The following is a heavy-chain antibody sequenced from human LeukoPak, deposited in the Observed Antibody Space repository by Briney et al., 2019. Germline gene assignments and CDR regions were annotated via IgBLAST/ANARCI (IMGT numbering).Heavy chain of an antibody. CDR1: GSTFTGYY. D-gene: IGHD2-15*01. J-gene: IGHJ4*02. V-gene: IGHV1-2*02. CDR2: INPNSGDV. Sequence: ASVKVSCKASGSTFTGYYLNWVRQAPGQGLEWRGWINPNSGDVNYAQKFQDRVTMTRDTSITTAYMELSRLRSDDTAVYYCARSRLGYCSGGACYASDYWGQGTLVTVSS. CDR3: ARSRLGYCSGGACYASDY.